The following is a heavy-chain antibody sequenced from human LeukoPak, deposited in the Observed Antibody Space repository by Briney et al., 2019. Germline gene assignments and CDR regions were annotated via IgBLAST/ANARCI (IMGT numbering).Heavy chain of an antibody. D-gene: IGHD3-16*01. J-gene: IGHJ6*02. V-gene: IGHV1-3*01. CDR1: GYTFTSYA. CDR2: INAGNGNT. Sequence: GASVKVSCKASGYTFTSYAMHWVRQAPGQRLEWMGWINAGNGNTKYSQKFQGRVTITRDTSASTAYMELSSLRSEDTAVYYCAREKFAHYYYYYGMDVWGQGTTVTVSS. CDR3: AREKFAHYYYYYGMDV.